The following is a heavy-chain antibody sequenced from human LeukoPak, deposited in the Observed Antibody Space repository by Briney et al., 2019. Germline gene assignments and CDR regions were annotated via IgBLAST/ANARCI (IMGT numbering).Heavy chain of an antibody. V-gene: IGHV3-64*01. CDR1: GFTFSSYA. CDR3: ARDWVGAFDY. D-gene: IGHD1-26*01. Sequence: GGSLRLSCAASGFTFSSYAMHWVRQAPGKGLEYVSAISSNGGSTYYANSVKGRFTISRDNSKNTLYLQLGSLRAEDMAVYYCARDWVGAFDYWGQGTLVTVSS. J-gene: IGHJ4*02. CDR2: ISSNGGST.